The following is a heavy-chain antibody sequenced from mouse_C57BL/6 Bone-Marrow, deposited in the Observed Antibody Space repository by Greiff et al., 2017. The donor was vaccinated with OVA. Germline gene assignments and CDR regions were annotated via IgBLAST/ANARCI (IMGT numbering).Heavy chain of an antibody. Sequence: QVQLQQSGPELVKPGASVKISCKASGYAFSSSWMNWVKQRPGKGLEWIGRIYPGDGDTNYNGKFKGKATLTADKSSSTAYMQLSSLTSEDSAVYFCARTGSSPFAYWGQGTLVTVSA. D-gene: IGHD1-1*01. V-gene: IGHV1-82*01. J-gene: IGHJ3*01. CDR1: GYAFSSSW. CDR3: ARTGSSPFAY. CDR2: IYPGDGDT.